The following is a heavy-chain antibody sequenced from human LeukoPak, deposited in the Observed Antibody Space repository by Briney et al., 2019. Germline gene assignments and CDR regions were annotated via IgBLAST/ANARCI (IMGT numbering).Heavy chain of an antibody. Sequence: GGSLRLSCAASGFTFSTKWMTWVRQAPGKGLEWVANIKPDGSEKFYVDSVKGRFTISRDNARNSLYLQMNSLRAEDMAVYYCARGLLGATTSYFDYWGQGTLVTVSS. CDR1: GFTFSTKW. CDR2: IKPDGSEK. D-gene: IGHD1-26*01. CDR3: ARGLLGATTSYFDY. J-gene: IGHJ4*02. V-gene: IGHV3-7*01.